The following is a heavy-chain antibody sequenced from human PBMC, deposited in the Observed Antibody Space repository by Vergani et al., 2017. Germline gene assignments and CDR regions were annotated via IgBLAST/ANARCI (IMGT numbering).Heavy chain of an antibody. D-gene: IGHD3-10*01. CDR2: ISYDGSNK. CDR3: AKEVRRSTSGTFDY. CDR1: GFTLSSYG. V-gene: IGHV3-30*18. J-gene: IGHJ4*02. Sequence: QVQLVESGGGVVQPGRSLRLSCAASGFTLSSYGMHWVRQAPGKGLEWGAVISYDGSNKYYADSVKGRVTISRDNSKNTLYLQMNNLRAEDTAVYYCAKEVRRSTSGTFDYWGQGTLVTVSS.